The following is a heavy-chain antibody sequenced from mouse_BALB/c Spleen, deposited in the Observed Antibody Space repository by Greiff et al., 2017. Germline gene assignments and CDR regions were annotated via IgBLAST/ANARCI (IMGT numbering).Heavy chain of an antibody. CDR2: ISSGGGST. CDR3: ARQVLRCFAY. J-gene: IGHJ3*01. Sequence: EVKLVESGGGLVKPGGSLKLSCAASGFAFSSYDMSWVRQTPEKRLEWVAYISSGGGSTYYPDTVKGRFTISRDNAKNTLYLQMSSLKSEDTAMYYCARQVLRCFAYWGQGTLVTVSA. V-gene: IGHV5-12-1*01. CDR1: GFAFSSYD. D-gene: IGHD1-1*02.